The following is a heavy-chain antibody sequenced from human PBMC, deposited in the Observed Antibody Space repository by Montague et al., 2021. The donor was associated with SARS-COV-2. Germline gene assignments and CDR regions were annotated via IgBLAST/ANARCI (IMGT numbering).Heavy chain of an antibody. CDR1: GFTFSSYE. J-gene: IGHJ4*02. Sequence: SLRLSCAASGFTFSSYEMNWVRPAPGKGLEWVSYISSSGSTIYYADSVKGRSTISRDNAKNSLYLQMNSLRAEDTAVYYCAIYSSGWYGWGFDYWGQGTLVTVSS. CDR3: AIYSSGWYGWGFDY. V-gene: IGHV3-48*03. CDR2: ISSSGSTI. D-gene: IGHD6-19*01.